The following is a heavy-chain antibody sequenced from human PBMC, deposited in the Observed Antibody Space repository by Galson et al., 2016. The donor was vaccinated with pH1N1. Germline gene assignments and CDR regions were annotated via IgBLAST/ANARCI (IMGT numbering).Heavy chain of an antibody. V-gene: IGHV2-5*02. J-gene: IGHJ4*02. CDR3: AHREMLRGAPVFGY. CDR1: GFSLTSSEVA. CDR2: IYWDDAK. D-gene: IGHD3-10*01. Sequence: PALVKPTQTLTLTCTVSGFSLTSSEVAVAWFRQPPGKALEWLALIYWDDAKRYSPSLRTRLTITKDTSDDQVVLTMTSMDPVDTATYFCAHREMLRGAPVFGYWGQGTLVTVSS.